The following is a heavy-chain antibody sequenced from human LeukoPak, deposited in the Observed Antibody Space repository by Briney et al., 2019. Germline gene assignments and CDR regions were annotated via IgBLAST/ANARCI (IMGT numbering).Heavy chain of an antibody. CDR2: IYSGGST. J-gene: IGHJ4*02. V-gene: IGHV3-53*04. D-gene: IGHD2-2*01. Sequence: GGSLRLSCAAYGFTVSSNYMSWVRQAPGKGLEWVSVIYSGGSTYYADSVKGRFTISRHNSKNTLYLQMNSLRAEDTAVYYCARGRYCSSTSCYAGYYFDYWGQGTLVTVSS. CDR1: GFTVSSNY. CDR3: ARGRYCSSTSCYAGYYFDY.